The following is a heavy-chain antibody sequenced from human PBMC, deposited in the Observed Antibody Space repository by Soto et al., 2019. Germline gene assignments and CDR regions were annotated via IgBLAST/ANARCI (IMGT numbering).Heavy chain of an antibody. V-gene: IGHV3-11*01. CDR1: GLTFSDCY. CDR3: ARVRFGEWGYAMDV. CDR2: ISSSGSSI. D-gene: IGHD3-10*01. J-gene: IGHJ6*02. Sequence: QVQLVESGGGLVKPGGSLRLSCAASGLTFSDCYMKWIRQAPGKGLEWVSYISSSGSSINYAGSGKGRFTISRDNAKNALYRQMNSLRAEDTAMYYCARVRFGEWGYAMDVWGQGTTVTVSS.